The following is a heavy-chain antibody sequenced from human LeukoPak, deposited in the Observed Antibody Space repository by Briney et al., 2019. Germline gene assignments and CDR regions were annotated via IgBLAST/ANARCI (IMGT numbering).Heavy chain of an antibody. V-gene: IGHV3-21*01. CDR1: GFTFSSYS. D-gene: IGHD2-15*01. J-gene: IGHJ4*02. CDR2: ISSSSSYI. CDR3: ARDGPYCSGGSCYSGEFDY. Sequence: PGGSLRLSCAASGFTFSSYSMNWVRQAPGKGLEWVSSISSSSSYIYYADSVKGRFTISRDNAKNSLYLQMNSLRAEDTAVYYCARDGPYCSGGSCYSGEFDYWGQGTLVTVSS.